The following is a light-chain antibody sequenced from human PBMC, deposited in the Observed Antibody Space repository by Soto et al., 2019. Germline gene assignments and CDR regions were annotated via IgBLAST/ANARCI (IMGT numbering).Light chain of an antibody. Sequence: NFMLTQPHSVSESPGKTVTISCTRSSGRIASNYVQWYQQRPGSAPTTVIYENNQRPSGVPDRFSGSIDSSSNSASLTISGLKTEDEADYCCHSYDSSTLWVFGGGTKLTVL. CDR3: HSYDSSTLWV. CDR2: ENN. CDR1: SGRIASNY. V-gene: IGLV6-57*04. J-gene: IGLJ3*02.